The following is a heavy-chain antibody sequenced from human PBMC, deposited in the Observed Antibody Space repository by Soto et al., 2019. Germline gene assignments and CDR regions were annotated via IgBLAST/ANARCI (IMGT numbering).Heavy chain of an antibody. CDR3: ARDRPAWATVTTGYYGMDV. D-gene: IGHD4-17*01. CDR2: ISSSGSTI. Sequence: EVQLVESGGGLVQPGGSLRLSCAASGFTFSSYEMNWVRQAPGKGLEWVSYISSSGSTIYYADSVKGRFTISRDNAKNSLYLQMNSLRAEDTAVYYCARDRPAWATVTTGYYGMDVWGQGTTVTVSS. CDR1: GFTFSSYE. V-gene: IGHV3-48*03. J-gene: IGHJ6*02.